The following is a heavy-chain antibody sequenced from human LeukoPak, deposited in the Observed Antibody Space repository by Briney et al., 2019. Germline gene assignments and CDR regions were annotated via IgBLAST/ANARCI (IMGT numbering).Heavy chain of an antibody. Sequence: PSETLSLTCTVSGGSISSYYWSWIRQPPGKGLEWIGYIYYSGSTNYNPSLKSRVTISVDTSKNQFSLKLSSVTAADMAVYYCARSSVVPTFDYWGQGTLVTVSS. D-gene: IGHD3-22*01. V-gene: IGHV4-59*01. CDR2: IYYSGST. CDR3: ARSSVVPTFDY. J-gene: IGHJ4*02. CDR1: GGSISSYY.